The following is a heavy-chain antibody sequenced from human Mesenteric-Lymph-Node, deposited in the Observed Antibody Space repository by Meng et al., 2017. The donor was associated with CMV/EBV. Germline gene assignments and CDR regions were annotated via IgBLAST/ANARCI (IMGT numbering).Heavy chain of an antibody. V-gene: IGHV5-51*01. CDR2: IYPGDSDT. Sequence: GESLKISCQGSGYNFTNYWSVWLRQVPGKGLEWMGIIYPGDSDTRYSPSFQGQVTISADKSISTAYLQWSSLKASDTAMYYCARWLSRSSTWFFDSWGQGTLVTVSS. CDR3: ARWLSRSSTWFFDS. D-gene: IGHD6-13*01. CDR1: GYNFTNYW. J-gene: IGHJ4*02.